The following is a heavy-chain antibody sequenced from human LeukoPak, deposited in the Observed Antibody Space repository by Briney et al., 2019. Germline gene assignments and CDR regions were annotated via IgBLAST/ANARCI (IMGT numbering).Heavy chain of an antibody. CDR2: INHSGST. J-gene: IGHJ6*04. D-gene: IGHD6-13*01. CDR3: ARDSIAAAKPYYYYGMDV. CDR1: GESFSGYY. Sequence: SETLSLTCAVYGESFSGYYWSWIRQPPGKGLEWIGEINHSGSTNYNPSLKSRVTISVDTSKNQFSLKLSSVTAADTAVYYCARDSIAAAKPYYYYGMDVWGKGTTVTVSS. V-gene: IGHV4-34*01.